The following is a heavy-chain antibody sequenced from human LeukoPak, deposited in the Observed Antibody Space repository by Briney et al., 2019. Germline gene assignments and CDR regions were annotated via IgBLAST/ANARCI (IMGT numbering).Heavy chain of an antibody. Sequence: ASVKVSCKASGYTFTGYYMHWVRQAPGQGLEWMGWINPNSGGTNYAQKFQGWVTMTRDTSISTAYMELSRLRSDDTAVYYCASYATIFGDGIVVYWGQGTLVTVSS. CDR2: INPNSGGT. CDR1: GYTFTGYY. D-gene: IGHD3-3*01. CDR3: ASYATIFGDGIVVY. J-gene: IGHJ4*02. V-gene: IGHV1-2*04.